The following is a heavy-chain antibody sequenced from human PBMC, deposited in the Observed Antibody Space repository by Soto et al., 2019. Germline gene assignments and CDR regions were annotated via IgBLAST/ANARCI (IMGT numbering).Heavy chain of an antibody. V-gene: IGHV3-33*01. D-gene: IGHD3-16*01. Sequence: GGSLILSCAAPGSIFMGYGMHWVLQAPCKGLEWVAIIRFDGSNINYADAVMGRFTISRDNSKNMLYLEMNSLRVEDTAVYYCARDGIGSAALWGYLDEWGQGSMGNGSS. CDR3: ARDGIGSAALWGYLDE. J-gene: IGHJ4*02. CDR2: IRFDGSNI. CDR1: GSIFMGYG.